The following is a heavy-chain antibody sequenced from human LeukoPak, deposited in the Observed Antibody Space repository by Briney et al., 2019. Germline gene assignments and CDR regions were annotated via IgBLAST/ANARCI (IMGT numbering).Heavy chain of an antibody. Sequence: ASVKVSCKASGYTFTGYYMHWVRQAPGQGLEWMGRINPNSGGTNYAQKFQGRVTMTRDTSISTAYMELSRLRSDDTAVYYCARVRRDGYNSLFDYWGRGTLVTVSS. CDR2: INPNSGGT. CDR1: GYTFTGYY. V-gene: IGHV1-2*06. CDR3: ARVRRDGYNSLFDY. D-gene: IGHD5-24*01. J-gene: IGHJ4*02.